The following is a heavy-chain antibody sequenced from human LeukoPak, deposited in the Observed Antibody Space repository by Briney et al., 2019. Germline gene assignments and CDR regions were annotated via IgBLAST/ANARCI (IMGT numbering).Heavy chain of an antibody. D-gene: IGHD3-9*01. J-gene: IGHJ4*02. CDR1: GGSISSYY. V-gene: IGHV4-59*12. Sequence: SETLSLTCTVSGGSISSYYWSWVRQPPGKGLEWIGYISDSGSTNYNPSLKNRVTISVDTSKNQFSLKLSSVAAADTAVYYCARGGIWTYYDILTGSPRPYYFDYWGQGTLVTVSS. CDR3: ARGGIWTYYDILTGSPRPYYFDY. CDR2: ISDSGST.